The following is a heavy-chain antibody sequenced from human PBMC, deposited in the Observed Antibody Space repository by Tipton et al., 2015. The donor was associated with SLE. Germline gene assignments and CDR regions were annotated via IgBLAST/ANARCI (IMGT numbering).Heavy chain of an antibody. J-gene: IGHJ4*02. CDR1: GGSISSGGYY. D-gene: IGHD3/OR15-3a*01. Sequence: TLSLTCTVSGGSISSGGYYWSWIRQHPGKGLEWIGYIYYSGSTYYNPSLKSRVTISVDTSKNRFSLKLSSVTAADTAVYYCARVLDSAILDYWGQGTLVTVSS. V-gene: IGHV4-31*03. CDR3: ARVLDSAILDY. CDR2: IYYSGST.